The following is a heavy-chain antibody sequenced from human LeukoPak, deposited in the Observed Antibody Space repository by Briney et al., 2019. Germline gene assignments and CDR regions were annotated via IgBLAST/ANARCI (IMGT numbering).Heavy chain of an antibody. CDR1: GCTFSSYA. J-gene: IGHJ4*02. D-gene: IGHD6-19*01. CDR2: ISYDGSNK. Sequence: GRSLRLSCAASGCTFSSYAMHWVRKAPGKGLEWVAVISYDGSNKYYPDSVKGRFTISRDNSKNTLYLQMNSLRAEDTAVYYCARTDRGAVAGTFLHYFDYWGQGTLVTVSS. CDR3: ARTDRGAVAGTFLHYFDY. V-gene: IGHV3-30*04.